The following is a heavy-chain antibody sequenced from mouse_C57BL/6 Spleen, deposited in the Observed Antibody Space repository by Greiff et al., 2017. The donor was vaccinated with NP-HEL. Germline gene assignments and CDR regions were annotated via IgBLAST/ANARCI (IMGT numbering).Heavy chain of an antibody. J-gene: IGHJ4*01. D-gene: IGHD3-2*02. Sequence: VKLVESGAELARPGASVKLSCKASGYTFTSYGISWVKQRTGQGLEWIGEIYPRSGNTYYNEKFKGKATLTADKSSSTAYMELRSLTSEDSAVYFCARTGQLRLRGDYAMDYWGQGTSVTVSS. V-gene: IGHV1-81*01. CDR3: ARTGQLRLRGDYAMDY. CDR2: IYPRSGNT. CDR1: GYTFTSYG.